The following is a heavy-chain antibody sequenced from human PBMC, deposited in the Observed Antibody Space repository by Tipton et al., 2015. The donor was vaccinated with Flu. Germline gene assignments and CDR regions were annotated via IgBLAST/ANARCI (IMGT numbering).Heavy chain of an antibody. CDR2: IYYSGST. CDR1: GGSISSGDYY. J-gene: IGHJ3*02. V-gene: IGHV4-30-4*01. Sequence: TLSLTCTVSGGSISSGDYYWRWIRQPPGKGLEWIGYIYYSGSTYYNPSLKSRVTISVDTSKNQFSLKLSSVTAADTAVYYCARSITRDAFDIWGQGTMVTVSS. CDR3: ARSITRDAFDI. D-gene: IGHD2-2*01.